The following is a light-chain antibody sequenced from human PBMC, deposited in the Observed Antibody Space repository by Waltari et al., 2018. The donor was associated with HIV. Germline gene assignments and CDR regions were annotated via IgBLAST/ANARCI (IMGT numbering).Light chain of an antibody. V-gene: IGKV3-20*01. CDR3: QQYGSSPFT. CDR2: GAS. Sequence: EIVLTQSPDTLSLSPGERATLSCRASQSVSSSYLAWYQQKPGQAPRLLISGASSRATGIPDRFSGRGSGTDFTLTISRLEPEDFAVYYCQQYGSSPFTFGPGTKVDIK. CDR1: QSVSSSY. J-gene: IGKJ3*01.